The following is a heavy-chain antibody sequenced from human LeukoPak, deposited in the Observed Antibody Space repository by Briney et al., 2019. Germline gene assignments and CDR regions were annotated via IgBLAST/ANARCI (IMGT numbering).Heavy chain of an antibody. Sequence: GGSLRLSCAVSGFTFSNYVMNWVRQAPGKGLEWVSAISGSGGSTYYADSVKGRFTISRDNSKNTLYLQMNSLRAEDTAVYYCAKSVRIVVVPAATPPLDYWGQGTLVTVSS. CDR1: GFTFSNYV. V-gene: IGHV3-23*01. J-gene: IGHJ4*02. D-gene: IGHD2-2*01. CDR2: ISGSGGST. CDR3: AKSVRIVVVPAATPPLDY.